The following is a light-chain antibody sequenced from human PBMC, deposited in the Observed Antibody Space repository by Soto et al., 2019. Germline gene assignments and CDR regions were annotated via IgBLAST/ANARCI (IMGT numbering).Light chain of an antibody. CDR1: QGINKY. V-gene: IGKV1-33*01. Sequence: EIQMTQSTSSLSASVGERVTITCQASQGINKYLNWYHQKPGKAPKLLIYDASSLETVVPSRFSGSGSGTDFTVTVNSLQPKDIATYYCQQFDNFPYTFGQGNKLEIK. CDR3: QQFDNFPYT. J-gene: IGKJ2*01. CDR2: DAS.